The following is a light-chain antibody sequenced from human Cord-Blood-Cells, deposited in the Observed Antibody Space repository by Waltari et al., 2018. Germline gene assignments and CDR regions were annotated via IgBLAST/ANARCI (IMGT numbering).Light chain of an antibody. CDR3: QVWDSSSDHVV. CDR2: DDS. CDR1: DLGSKS. Sequence: YVLTQSPSASVAPGKPARIPCGGEDLGSKSVHWYQQTPGQAPVLVVYDDSDRPSGIPERFSGSNSGNTATLTISRVEAGDEADYYCQVWDSSSDHVVFGGGTKLTVL. V-gene: IGLV3-21*03. J-gene: IGLJ2*01.